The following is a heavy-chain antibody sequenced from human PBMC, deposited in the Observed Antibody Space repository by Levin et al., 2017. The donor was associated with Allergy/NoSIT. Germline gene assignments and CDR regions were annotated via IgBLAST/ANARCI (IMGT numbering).Heavy chain of an antibody. CDR2: FNGDGRTT. V-gene: IGHV3-74*01. CDR3: ARGWNYGMDV. J-gene: IGHJ6*02. D-gene: IGHD3-3*01. Sequence: PGGSLRLSCAASGFTFSSYWMHWVRQAPGKGLVWVSRFNGDGRTTVYADSVEGRFTISRDNAKSTLYLQMNSLRPEETAVYFCARGWNYGMDVWGQGTMVTVSS. CDR1: GFTFSSYW.